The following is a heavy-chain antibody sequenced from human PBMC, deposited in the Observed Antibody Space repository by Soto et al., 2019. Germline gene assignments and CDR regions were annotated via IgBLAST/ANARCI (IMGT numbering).Heavy chain of an antibody. J-gene: IGHJ6*03. V-gene: IGHV3-7*01. CDR2: IMQDGSEK. Sequence: GGSLRLSCAASGFTFGRYWMTWVRQAPGKGLEWVANIMQDGSEKYYVDSVKGRFTISRDNAKNSLYLQMNSLRAEDTAVYYCARSGIPLDDSSVWYGSFHYYYMDVWGKGTTVTVSS. D-gene: IGHD6-19*01. CDR1: GFTFGRYW. CDR3: ARSGIPLDDSSVWYGSFHYYYMDV.